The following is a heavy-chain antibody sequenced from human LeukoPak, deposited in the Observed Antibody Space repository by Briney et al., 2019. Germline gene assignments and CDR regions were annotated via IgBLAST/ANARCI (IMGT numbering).Heavy chain of an antibody. D-gene: IGHD3-22*01. Sequence: SVKVPCKASGGTFSSYAISWVRQAPGQGLEWMGGIIPIFGTANYAQKFQGRVTITTDESTSTAYMELSSLRSEDTAVYYCASDSSGYLYYMDVWGKGTTVTVSS. J-gene: IGHJ6*03. CDR3: ASDSSGYLYYMDV. CDR2: IIPIFGTA. V-gene: IGHV1-69*05. CDR1: GGTFSSYA.